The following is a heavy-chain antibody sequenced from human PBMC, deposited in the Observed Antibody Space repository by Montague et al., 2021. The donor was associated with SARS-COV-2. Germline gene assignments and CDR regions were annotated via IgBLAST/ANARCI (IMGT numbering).Heavy chain of an antibody. Sequence: SETLSLTCAVSDGSISSPNWWNWVRQPPGKGLEWIGEIYYTGNTNYNPSLKSRVTIFIDKSKNHFSLQLSSVTAADTAVYYCARGWTYHYGMDVWGQGTTVAVSS. CDR2: IYYTGNT. J-gene: IGHJ6*02. CDR3: ARGWTYHYGMDV. V-gene: IGHV4-4*02. CDR1: DGSISSPNW. D-gene: IGHD2-15*01.